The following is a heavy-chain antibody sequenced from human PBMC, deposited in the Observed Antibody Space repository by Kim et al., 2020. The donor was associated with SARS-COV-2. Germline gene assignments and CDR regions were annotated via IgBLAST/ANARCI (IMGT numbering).Heavy chain of an antibody. V-gene: IGHV4-39*01. CDR1: GGSISSSSYY. D-gene: IGHD6-19*01. Sequence: SETLSLTCTVSGGSISSSSYYWGWIRQPPGKGLEWIGSIYYSGSTYYNPSLKSRVTISVDTSKNQFSLKLSSVTAADTAVYYCARSNGYSSGPAVADIWGKGPMVTVSS. CDR3: ARSNGYSSGPAVADI. CDR2: IYYSGST. J-gene: IGHJ3*02.